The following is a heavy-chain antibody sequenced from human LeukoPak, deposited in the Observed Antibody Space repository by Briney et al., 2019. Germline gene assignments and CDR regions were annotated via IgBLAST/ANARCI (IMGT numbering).Heavy chain of an antibody. J-gene: IGHJ6*03. Sequence: ASVKVSCKASGGTFNNYASSWVRQAPGQGLEWVGGSIPIFGTANYAQKFQGRVTITTDESTSTAYMELSSLRSEDTAVYYCARGLIGSYDFWGGYYYMDVWGKGTTVTVSS. D-gene: IGHD3-3*01. CDR3: ARGLIGSYDFWGGYYYMDV. V-gene: IGHV1-69*05. CDR1: GGTFNNYA. CDR2: SIPIFGTA.